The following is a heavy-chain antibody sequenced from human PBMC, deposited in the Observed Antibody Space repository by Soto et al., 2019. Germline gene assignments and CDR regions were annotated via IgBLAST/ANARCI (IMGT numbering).Heavy chain of an antibody. CDR2: ISYDGSNK. CDR3: ARERLSGWYELVDY. Sequence: QVQLVESGGGVVQPGRSLRLSCAASGFTFSSYAMHWVRQAPGKGLEWVAVISYDGSNKYYADSVKGRFTISRDNSKNTLYLQMNSLRAEDTAVYYCARERLSGWYELVDYWGQGTLVTVSS. J-gene: IGHJ4*02. D-gene: IGHD6-19*01. CDR1: GFTFSSYA. V-gene: IGHV3-30-3*01.